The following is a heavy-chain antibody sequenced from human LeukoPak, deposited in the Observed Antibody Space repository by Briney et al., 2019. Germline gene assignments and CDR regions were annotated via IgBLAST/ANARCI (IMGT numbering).Heavy chain of an antibody. J-gene: IGHJ6*03. V-gene: IGHV3-33*01. CDR3: ARSGSGSYYNAPLDYYYYMDV. CDR2: IWYDGSNK. D-gene: IGHD3-10*01. CDR1: GFTFSSYG. Sequence: GGSLRLSCAASGFTFSSYGMHWVRQAPGKGLEWVAVIWYDGSNKYYADSVKGRFTISRDNSKNTLYLQMSSLRAEDTAVYYCARSGSGSYYNAPLDYYYYMDVWGKGTTVTVSS.